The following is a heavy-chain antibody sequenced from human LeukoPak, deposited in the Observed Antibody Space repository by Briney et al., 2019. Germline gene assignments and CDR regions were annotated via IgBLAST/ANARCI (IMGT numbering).Heavy chain of an antibody. V-gene: IGHV3-23*01. Sequence: GGSLRLSCAASGFTVSSNYMSWVRQAPGKGLEWVSAISGSGGSTYYADSVKGRFTISRDNSKNTLYLQMNSLRAEDTAVYYCVMGATTFYSWGQGTLVTVSS. D-gene: IGHD1-26*01. J-gene: IGHJ4*02. CDR2: ISGSGGST. CDR3: VMGATTFYS. CDR1: GFTVSSNY.